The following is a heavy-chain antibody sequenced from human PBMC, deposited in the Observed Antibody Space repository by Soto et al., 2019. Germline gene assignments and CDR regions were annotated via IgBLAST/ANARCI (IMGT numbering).Heavy chain of an antibody. CDR2: ISGSDGST. Sequence: EVQLLESGGGLVQPGGSLRLSCAASGFTFSSYAMSWVRQAPGKGLEWVSAISGSDGSTYYADSVKGRFTISRDNSKNTLYLQMNRLRAEDTAVYYCAKGSSGWYERFDYWGQGTLVTVSS. J-gene: IGHJ4*02. CDR1: GFTFSSYA. CDR3: AKGSSGWYERFDY. V-gene: IGHV3-23*01. D-gene: IGHD6-19*01.